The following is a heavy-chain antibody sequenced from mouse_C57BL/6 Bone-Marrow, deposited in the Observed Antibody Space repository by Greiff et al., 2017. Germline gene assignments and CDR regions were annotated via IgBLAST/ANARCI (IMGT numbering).Heavy chain of an antibody. CDR2: ISSGGSYT. J-gene: IGHJ2*01. CDR1: GYTFSSYG. V-gene: IGHV5-6*01. CDR3: ARRPGNCPRAFEY. Sequence: EVQLVESGGDLVKPGGSLKLSCAASGYTFSSYGMSWVRQTPDKRLEWVATISSGGSYTYYPDSVKGRFTISRDHAKNTPYLQMSSLKSEDTAVNYCARRPGNCPRAFEYWGQGTTVTVSA. D-gene: IGHD3-3*01.